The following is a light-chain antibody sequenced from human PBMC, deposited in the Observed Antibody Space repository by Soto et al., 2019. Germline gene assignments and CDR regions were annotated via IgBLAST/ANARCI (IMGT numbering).Light chain of an antibody. Sequence: DIQMTQSPSSLSASVGDRVTITCRASQDIRNDFGWYQQKPGKAPKRLIFSASTLDSGVPSRFIAAALGTEFTLTISSLHPEDFAPYYCLHHYNYPLTLGGGTKVEI. CDR1: QDIRND. V-gene: IGKV1-17*01. J-gene: IGKJ4*01. CDR2: SAS. CDR3: LHHYNYPLT.